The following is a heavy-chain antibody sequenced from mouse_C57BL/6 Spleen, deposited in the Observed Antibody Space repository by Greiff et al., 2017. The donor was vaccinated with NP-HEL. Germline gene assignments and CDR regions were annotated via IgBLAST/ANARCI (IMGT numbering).Heavy chain of an antibody. CDR1: GFTFSSYG. D-gene: IGHD4-1*01. Sequence: DVKLVKSGGDLVKPGGSLKLSCAASGFTFSSYGMSWVRQTPDKRLEWVATISSGGSYTYYPDSVKGRFTISRDNAKNTLYLQMSSLKSEDTAMYYCARRAGTSYYFDYWGQGTTLTVSS. CDR2: ISSGGSYT. J-gene: IGHJ2*01. CDR3: ARRAGTSYYFDY. V-gene: IGHV5-6*02.